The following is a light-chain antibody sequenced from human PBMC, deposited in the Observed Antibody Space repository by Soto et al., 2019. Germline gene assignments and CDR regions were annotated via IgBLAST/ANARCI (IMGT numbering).Light chain of an antibody. V-gene: IGLV2-23*01. CDR3: CSFAGTITYVV. Sequence: QSALTQPASVSGSVGQSITISCTGSSSDVGSYNLVSWYQQLPGKAPKLMIYEGSKRPSGVSNRFSGSKSGNTASLTISGLQAEDEAEYYCCSFAGTITYVVFGGGTKLTVL. CDR2: EGS. CDR1: SSDVGSYNL. J-gene: IGLJ2*01.